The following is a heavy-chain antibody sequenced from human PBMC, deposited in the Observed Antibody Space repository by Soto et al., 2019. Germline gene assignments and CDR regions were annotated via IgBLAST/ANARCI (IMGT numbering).Heavy chain of an antibody. CDR3: ARAASYYFDS. V-gene: IGHV1-46*01. Sequence: GASVKVSCKASGDTFTSYYIHWVRQAPGQGLEWMGRFNPSGGGTSYAQKFQGRVTMTRDTSTSTVYMELSSLRSEDTAVYYCARAASYYFDSWGQGTLVTVSS. D-gene: IGHD2-15*01. CDR1: GDTFTSYY. CDR2: FNPSGGGT. J-gene: IGHJ4*02.